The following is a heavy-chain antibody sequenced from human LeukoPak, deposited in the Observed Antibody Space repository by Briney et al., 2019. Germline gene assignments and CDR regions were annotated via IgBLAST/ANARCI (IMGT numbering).Heavy chain of an antibody. CDR2: MFPSVRT. D-gene: IGHD4-23*01. CDR3: ATSYDGKTAPYDL. Sequence: SETLSLTCTVSNDSISSYCCSWVRQPPGKGLEWIGFMFPSVRTDYNPSLKSRVTMSIDTSKNQLSMELRLLTAADTAVYYCATSYDGKTAPYDLWGHGTLVTVSS. CDR1: NDSISSYC. J-gene: IGHJ5*02. V-gene: IGHV4-4*08.